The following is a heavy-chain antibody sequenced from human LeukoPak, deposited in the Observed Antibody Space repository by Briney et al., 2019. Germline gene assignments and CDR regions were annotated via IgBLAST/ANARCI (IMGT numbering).Heavy chain of an antibody. CDR1: GFTFSTYA. J-gene: IGHJ4*02. CDR3: AKDQVAARTGQYFDY. D-gene: IGHD6-6*01. CDR2: ISSSGGST. V-gene: IGHV3-23*01. Sequence: GGSLRLSCAASGFTFSTYAMSWVRQGPGKGLEWVSTISSSGGSTYYADSVRGRFTISRDNSRDTLYLQMNSLRAEDTAVYYCAKDQVAARTGQYFDYWGQGTLVTVSS.